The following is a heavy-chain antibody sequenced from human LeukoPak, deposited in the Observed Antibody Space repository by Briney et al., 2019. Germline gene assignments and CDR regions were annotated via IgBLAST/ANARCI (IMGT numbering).Heavy chain of an antibody. CDR3: ARDHNQYYYGSGVSGGWFDP. V-gene: IGHV4-39*07. Sequence: EILSLTCTVSGGSISSSSYYWGWIRQPPGKGLEWIGSIYYSGSTHYNPSLKSRVTISVDMSKNQFSLKLSSVTAADTAVYYCARDHNQYYYGSGVSGGWFDPWGQGTLVTVSS. J-gene: IGHJ5*02. D-gene: IGHD3-10*01. CDR1: GGSISSSSYY. CDR2: IYYSGST.